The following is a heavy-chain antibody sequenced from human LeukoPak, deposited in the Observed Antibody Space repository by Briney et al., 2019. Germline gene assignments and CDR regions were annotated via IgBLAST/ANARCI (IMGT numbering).Heavy chain of an antibody. CDR3: ARTGSLLARGRITIFGVDFDY. CDR1: GGSISSGSYY. D-gene: IGHD3-3*01. J-gene: IGHJ4*02. Sequence: TPSQTLSLTCTVSGGSISSGSYYWGWLRQPPGKGLEWIVSIYYGGSTYYNPFLTRRGTISVDTSKNQFSLKLSSVTAADTAVYYCARTGSLLARGRITIFGVDFDYWGQGTLVTVSS. V-gene: IGHV4-39*01. CDR2: IYYGGST.